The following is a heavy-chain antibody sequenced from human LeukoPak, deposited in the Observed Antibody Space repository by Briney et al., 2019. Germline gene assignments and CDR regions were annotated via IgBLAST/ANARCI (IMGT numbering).Heavy chain of an antibody. D-gene: IGHD2/OR15-2a*01. CDR1: GYTFTSFG. J-gene: IGHJ5*02. Sequence: ASVKLSCKASGYTFTSFGFTLLREAPGQGLGWMGGSSTYNGNTYTAQKFPGRIALTIASSKGTAYLELRRLTSDDTAVYYCARAPTSGNENVRAWFDTWGQGTLVTVSS. CDR3: ARAPTSGNENVRAWFDT. CDR2: SSTYNGNT. V-gene: IGHV1-18*01.